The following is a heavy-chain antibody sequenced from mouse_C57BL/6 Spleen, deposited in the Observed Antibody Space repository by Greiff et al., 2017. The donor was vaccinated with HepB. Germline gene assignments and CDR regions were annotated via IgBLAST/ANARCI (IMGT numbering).Heavy chain of an antibody. CDR1: GFSLTSYG. CDR3: ARHGGPYYYAMDY. J-gene: IGHJ4*01. V-gene: IGHV2-6-1*01. Sequence: QVQLKESGPGLVAPSQSLSITCTVSGFSLTSYGVHWVRQPPGKGLEWLVVIWSDGSTTYNSALKSRLSISKDNSKSQVFLKMNSLQTDDTAMYYCARHGGPYYYAMDYWGQGTSVTVSS. CDR2: IWSDGST. D-gene: IGHD1-1*02.